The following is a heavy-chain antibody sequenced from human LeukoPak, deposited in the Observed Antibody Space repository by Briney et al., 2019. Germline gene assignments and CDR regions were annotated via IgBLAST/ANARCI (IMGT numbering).Heavy chain of an antibody. CDR1: GFTFSSYS. CDR3: TRDPISVDIVATIIPPVGYCSGGSCYVTDY. Sequence: GGSLRLSCAASGFTFSSYSMNWVRQAPGKGLEWVSSISSSSSYIYYADSVKGRFTISRDNAKNSLYLQMNSLKTEDTAVYYYTRDPISVDIVATIIPPVGYCSGGSCYVTDYWGQGTLVTVSS. CDR2: ISSSSSYI. J-gene: IGHJ4*02. V-gene: IGHV3-21*04. D-gene: IGHD2-15*01.